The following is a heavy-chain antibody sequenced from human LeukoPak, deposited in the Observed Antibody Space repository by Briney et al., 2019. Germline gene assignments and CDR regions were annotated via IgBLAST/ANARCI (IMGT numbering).Heavy chain of an antibody. V-gene: IGHV1-46*01. J-gene: IGHJ6*02. CDR1: GYSFTSNY. Sequence: GASVKVSCKASGYSFTSNYIHWVRQAPGQGLEWMGMIYPRDGSTSYAQKFQGRVTMTRDTSTSTVYLELSSLRSEDTAVYYCARVRAAGPYGMDVWGQGTTVAVSS. CDR2: IYPRDGST. D-gene: IGHD6-13*01. CDR3: ARVRAAGPYGMDV.